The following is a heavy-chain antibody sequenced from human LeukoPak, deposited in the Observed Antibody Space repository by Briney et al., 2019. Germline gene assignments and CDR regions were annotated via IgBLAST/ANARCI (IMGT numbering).Heavy chain of an antibody. V-gene: IGHV4-39*07. Sequence: SETLSLTCTVSGGSISSSSYYWGWIRQPPGKGLEWIGSIYYSGSTYYNPSLKSRVTISVDTSKNQFSLRLSSVTAADTAVYYCARDLDAFDIWGQGTMVTVSS. CDR1: GGSISSSSYY. CDR3: ARDLDAFDI. CDR2: IYYSGST. J-gene: IGHJ3*02.